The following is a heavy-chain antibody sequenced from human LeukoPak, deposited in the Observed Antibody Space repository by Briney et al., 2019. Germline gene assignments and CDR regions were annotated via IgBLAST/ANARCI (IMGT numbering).Heavy chain of an antibody. CDR1: GYTLTELS. Sequence: GASVKVSCKVSGYTLTELSMHWVRQAPGKGLEWMGGFDPEDGETIYAQKFQGRVTMTEDTSTDTAYMELSSLRSEDTAVYYCATGMYYYDSSAFQHWGQGTLVTVSS. V-gene: IGHV1-24*01. CDR3: ATGMYYYDSSAFQH. D-gene: IGHD3-22*01. J-gene: IGHJ1*01. CDR2: FDPEDGET.